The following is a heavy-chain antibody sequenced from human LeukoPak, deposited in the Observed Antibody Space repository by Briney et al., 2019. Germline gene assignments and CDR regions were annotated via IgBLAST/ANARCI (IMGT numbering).Heavy chain of an antibody. D-gene: IGHD3-10*01. V-gene: IGHV3-11*06. CDR2: ISSSSSYT. Sequence: PGGSLRLSCAASGFTFSDYYMSWIRQAPGKGLEWVSYISSSSSYTNYADSVKGRFTIPRDNAKNSLYLQMNSLRAEDTAVYYCARDYYGSGSYRRNWYFDLWGRGTLVTVSS. CDR3: ARDYYGSGSYRRNWYFDL. CDR1: GFTFSDYY. J-gene: IGHJ2*01.